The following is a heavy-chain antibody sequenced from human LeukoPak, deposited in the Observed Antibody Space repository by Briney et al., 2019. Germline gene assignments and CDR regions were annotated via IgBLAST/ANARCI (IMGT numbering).Heavy chain of an antibody. J-gene: IGHJ4*02. Sequence: PGGSLRLSCAASGFTFSSYSMNWVRQAPGKGLEWVSYISSSSSTIYYADSVKGRFTISRDNAKNSLYLQMNSLRAEDTAVYYCARDTYYGSGSYYIFDYWGQGTLVTVS. V-gene: IGHV3-48*01. CDR3: ARDTYYGSGSYYIFDY. D-gene: IGHD3-10*01. CDR1: GFTFSSYS. CDR2: ISSSSSTI.